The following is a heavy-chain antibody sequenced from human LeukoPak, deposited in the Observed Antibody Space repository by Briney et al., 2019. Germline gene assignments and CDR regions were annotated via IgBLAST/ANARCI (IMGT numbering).Heavy chain of an antibody. CDR1: GFTFSNYG. Sequence: GGSLRLSCAASGFTFSNYGMHWVRQAPGKGLEWVAFIRYDGSNKYYADSVKGRFAISRDNSKNTLYLQMNSLRAEDTAVYYCAKGVYDSSGFDAFDIWGQGTMVTVSS. J-gene: IGHJ3*02. CDR2: IRYDGSNK. CDR3: AKGVYDSSGFDAFDI. V-gene: IGHV3-30*02. D-gene: IGHD3-22*01.